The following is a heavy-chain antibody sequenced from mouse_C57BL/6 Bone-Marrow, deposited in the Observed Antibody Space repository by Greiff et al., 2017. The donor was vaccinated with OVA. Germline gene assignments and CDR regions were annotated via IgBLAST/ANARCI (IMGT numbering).Heavy chain of an antibody. Sequence: LQEGGAELVKPGASVKISCKASGYSLTPHSMNWVKQSNGKSLEWIGVINPNYGTTSYNQKFKGKATLTVDQSSSTAYMQLNSLTSEDAAVNYCAREYGFYYAMDYWGQGTSVTVSS. CDR1: GYSLTPHS. J-gene: IGHJ4*01. CDR2: INPNYGTT. V-gene: IGHV1-39*01. CDR3: AREYGFYYAMDY. D-gene: IGHD2-10*02.